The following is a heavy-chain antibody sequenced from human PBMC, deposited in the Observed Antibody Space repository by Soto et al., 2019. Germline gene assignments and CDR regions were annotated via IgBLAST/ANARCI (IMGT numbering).Heavy chain of an antibody. D-gene: IGHD4-17*01. J-gene: IGHJ5*02. Sequence: SVKVTCKDSGYTFTSNGISWVRQAPGQGLEWMGWISAYNGNTNYAQKLQGRVTMTTDTSTSTAYMELRSLRSDDTAVYYCARSVYGDYVVDPWGQGTLVTVSS. V-gene: IGHV1-18*01. CDR2: ISAYNGNT. CDR1: GYTFTSNG. CDR3: ARSVYGDYVVDP.